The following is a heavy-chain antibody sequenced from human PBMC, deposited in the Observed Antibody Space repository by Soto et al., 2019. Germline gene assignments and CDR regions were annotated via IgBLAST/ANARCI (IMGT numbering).Heavy chain of an antibody. CDR3: VRGGSNYAS. CDR1: GFTFSDSW. Sequence: EVQLVESGGGLVQPGGSLRLSCTASGFTFSDSWMTWVRQAPGKGLEWVARIKPDESEKKYADSVKGRFSISRDNAKNSMYLQMYSLRGEGRAVYYCVRGGSNYASWGQGTLVTVSS. D-gene: IGHD4-4*01. CDR2: IKPDESEK. J-gene: IGHJ5*02. V-gene: IGHV3-7*01.